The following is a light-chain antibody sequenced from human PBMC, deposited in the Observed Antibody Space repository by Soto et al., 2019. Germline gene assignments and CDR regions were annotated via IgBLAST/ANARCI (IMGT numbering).Light chain of an antibody. CDR1: QSISSY. Sequence: DIQMTQSPSSLSASVGDRVTITCRASQSISSYLNWYQQKPGKAPKLLIYAACRWQSGVPSRFSGSGSGTDFTLTISSLQPEDFATYSCQQSYSTLRTFGQGTKVEIK. V-gene: IGKV1-39*01. J-gene: IGKJ1*01. CDR2: AAC. CDR3: QQSYSTLRT.